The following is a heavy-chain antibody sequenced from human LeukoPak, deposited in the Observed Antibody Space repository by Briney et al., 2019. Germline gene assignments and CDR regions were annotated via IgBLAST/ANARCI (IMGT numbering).Heavy chain of an antibody. CDR1: GGSFSGYY. V-gene: IGHV4-34*01. J-gene: IGHJ4*02. CDR2: INHSGST. Sequence: SETLSLTCAVYGGSFSGYYWSWIRQPPGKGLEWIGEINHSGSTNYNPSLKSRVTISVDTSKNQFSLKLSSVTAADTAVYYCARDLNGRGYSYGLDYWGQGTLVTVSS. CDR3: ARDLNGRGYSYGLDY. D-gene: IGHD5-18*01.